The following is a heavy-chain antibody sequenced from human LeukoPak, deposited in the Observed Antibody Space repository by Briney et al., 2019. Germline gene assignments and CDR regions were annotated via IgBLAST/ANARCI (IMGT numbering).Heavy chain of an antibody. CDR3: ARGPVLLWFGERRFDP. CDR1: GGSFSDYY. CDR2: INHSGST. V-gene: IGHV4-34*01. D-gene: IGHD3-10*01. Sequence: SETLSLTCAVYGGSFSDYYWSWIRQPPGKGLEWIGEINHSGSTNYNPSLKSRVTISVDTSKNQFSLKLSSVTAADTAVYYCARGPVLLWFGERRFDPWGQGTLVTVSS. J-gene: IGHJ5*02.